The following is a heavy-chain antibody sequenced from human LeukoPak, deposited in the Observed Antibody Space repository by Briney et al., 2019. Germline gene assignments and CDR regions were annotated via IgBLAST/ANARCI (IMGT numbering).Heavy chain of an antibody. J-gene: IGHJ4*02. CDR2: FSAYNGNT. CDR1: GYTFTNYG. CDR3: ARGVAGTEGLFEY. V-gene: IGHV1-18*01. Sequence: ASVKVSCKASGYTFTNYGITWVRQAPGQGLEWMGWFSAYNGNTNYAQKLQGRVTMTTDTSTNTAYMELRSLRSDDTAVYFCARGVAGTEGLFEYWGQGTLVTVSS. D-gene: IGHD6-19*01.